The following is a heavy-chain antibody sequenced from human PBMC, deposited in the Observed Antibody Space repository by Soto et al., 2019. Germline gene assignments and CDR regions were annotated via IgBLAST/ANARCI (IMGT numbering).Heavy chain of an antibody. V-gene: IGHV5-10-1*03. CDR2: IDPSDSYT. D-gene: IGHD6-13*01. CDR1: GYSFTSYW. J-gene: IGHJ5*02. CDR3: ALERIAAAGTGWFDP. Sequence: EVQLVQSGAEVKKPGESLRISCKGSGYSFTSYWISWVRQMPGKGLEWMGRIDPSDSYTNYSPSFQGHVTISADKSISTAYLQWSSLKASDTAMYYCALERIAAAGTGWFDPWGQGTLVTVSS.